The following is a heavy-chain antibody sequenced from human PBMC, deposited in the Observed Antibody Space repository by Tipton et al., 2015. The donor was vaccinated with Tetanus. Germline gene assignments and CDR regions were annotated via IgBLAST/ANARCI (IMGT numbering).Heavy chain of an antibody. Sequence: SLRLSCAASGFRFSSFTMSWVRQAPGKGLEWVSAISESAGTTTYADSVKGRFTISRDTSENTLYLQVDSLRVADTAVYYCGIQGHYGGNPPFDYWGQGTLVTV. CDR3: GIQGHYGGNPPFDY. D-gene: IGHD4-23*01. CDR2: ISESAGTT. CDR1: GFRFSSFT. J-gene: IGHJ4*02. V-gene: IGHV3-23*01.